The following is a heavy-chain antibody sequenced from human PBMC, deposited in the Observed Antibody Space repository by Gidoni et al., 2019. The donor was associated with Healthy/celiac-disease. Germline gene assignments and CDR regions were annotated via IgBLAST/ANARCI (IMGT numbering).Heavy chain of an antibody. V-gene: IGHV3-21*01. CDR1: GFPFSSYS. CDR2: ISSSISYI. J-gene: IGHJ6*03. CDR3: ARDGYYDFWSGYYPDYYYYMDV. Sequence: EVQLVASGGGLVKPGGSLRLSCAASGFPFSSYSMNWVRQAPGKGLEWVSSISSSISYIYYADSVKGRFTISRDNAKNSLYLQMNSLRAEDTAVYYCARDGYYDFWSGYYPDYYYYMDVWGKGTTVTVSS. D-gene: IGHD3-3*01.